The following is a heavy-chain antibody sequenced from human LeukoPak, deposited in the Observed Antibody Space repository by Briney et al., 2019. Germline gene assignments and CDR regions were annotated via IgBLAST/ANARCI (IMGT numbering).Heavy chain of an antibody. D-gene: IGHD3-10*01. Sequence: GGSLRLSCAASGFTFSSYAMSWVRQAPGKGLGWVSAMSGSGGSTYYADSVKGRFTISRDNSKNTLYLQMNRLRAEDTAVYYCAKAWELGIASIDYWGQGTLVTVSS. CDR3: AKAWELGIASIDY. J-gene: IGHJ4*02. CDR2: MSGSGGST. V-gene: IGHV3-23*01. CDR1: GFTFSSYA.